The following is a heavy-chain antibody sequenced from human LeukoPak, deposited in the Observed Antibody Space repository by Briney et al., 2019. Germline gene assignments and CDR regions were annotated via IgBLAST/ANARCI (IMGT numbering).Heavy chain of an antibody. Sequence: GASVKVSCKASGYTFTGYYMHWVRQAPGQGLEWMGWINPNSGDTNYAQKFQGRVTMTRDTSISTAYMELIRLRSDDTAVYYCARDVVPAAIVWFDPWGPGTMVTASS. V-gene: IGHV1-2*02. D-gene: IGHD2-2*01. CDR3: ARDVVPAAIVWFDP. CDR1: GYTFTGYY. CDR2: INPNSGDT. J-gene: IGHJ5*02.